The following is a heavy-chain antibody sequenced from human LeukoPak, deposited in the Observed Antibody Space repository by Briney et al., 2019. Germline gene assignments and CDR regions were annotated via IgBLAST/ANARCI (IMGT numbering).Heavy chain of an antibody. CDR3: ARDTPYYYYDSSGHPDY. CDR2: IWYDGSNK. V-gene: IGHV3-33*01. J-gene: IGHJ4*02. CDR1: GFTFSSYG. Sequence: GRSLRLSCAASGFTFSSYGMHWVRQAPGKGLEWVAVIWYDGSNKYYADSVKGRFTISRDNSKNTLYLQMNSLRAEDTAVYYCARDTPYYYYDSSGHPDYWGQGTLVTVSS. D-gene: IGHD3-22*01.